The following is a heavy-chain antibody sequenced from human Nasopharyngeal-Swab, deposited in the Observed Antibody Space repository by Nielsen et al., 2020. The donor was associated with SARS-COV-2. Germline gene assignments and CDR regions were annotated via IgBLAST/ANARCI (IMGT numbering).Heavy chain of an antibody. J-gene: IGHJ3*02. CDR2: INPNSGGT. V-gene: IGHV1-2*02. CDR1: GYTFTGYY. CDR3: ARGSAVAGLGMRDAFDI. Sequence: ASVQVSCKASGYTFTGYYMHWVRQAPGQGLEWMGWINPNSGGTNYAQKFQGRVTMTRDTYISTAYMELSRLRSDDTAVYYCARGSAVAGLGMRDAFDIWGQGTMVTVSS. D-gene: IGHD6-19*01.